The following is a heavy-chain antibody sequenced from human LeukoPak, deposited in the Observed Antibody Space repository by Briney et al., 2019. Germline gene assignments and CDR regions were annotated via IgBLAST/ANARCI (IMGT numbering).Heavy chain of an antibody. Sequence: SVKVSCKASGGTFSSYAISWVRQAPGQGLEWMGGIIPIFGTANYAQKFQGRVTITTNESTSTAYMELSSLRSEDTAVYYCAREDGAALRNWGQGTLVTVSS. CDR2: IIPIFGTA. V-gene: IGHV1-69*05. CDR3: AREDGAALRN. CDR1: GGTFSSYA. D-gene: IGHD6-6*01. J-gene: IGHJ4*02.